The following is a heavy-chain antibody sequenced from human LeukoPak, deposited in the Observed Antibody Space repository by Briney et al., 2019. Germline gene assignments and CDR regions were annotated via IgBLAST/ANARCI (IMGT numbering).Heavy chain of an antibody. CDR3: ARDRWYYDSSGYYSNWFDP. V-gene: IGHV1-2*02. J-gene: IGHJ5*02. CDR1: GYTFTSYD. CDR2: MNPNSGGT. D-gene: IGHD3-22*01. Sequence: ASVKVSCKASGYTFTSYDINWVRQATGQGLEWMGWMNPNSGGTNYAQKFQGRVTMTRDTSISTAYMELSRLRSDDTAVYYCARDRWYYDSSGYYSNWFDPWGQGTLVTVSS.